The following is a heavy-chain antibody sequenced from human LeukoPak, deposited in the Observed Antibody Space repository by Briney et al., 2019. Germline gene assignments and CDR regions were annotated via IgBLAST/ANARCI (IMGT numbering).Heavy chain of an antibody. J-gene: IGHJ2*01. CDR1: GGTFSSYA. V-gene: IGHV1-24*01. CDR2: FDPEDGET. D-gene: IGHD6-19*01. Sequence: ASVKVSCKASGGTFSSYAISWVRQAPGQGLEWMGGFDPEDGETIYAQKFQGRVTMTEDTSTDTAYMELSSLRSEDTAVYYCATSSVAVAGIGAYWYFDLWGRGTLVTVSS. CDR3: ATSSVAVAGIGAYWYFDL.